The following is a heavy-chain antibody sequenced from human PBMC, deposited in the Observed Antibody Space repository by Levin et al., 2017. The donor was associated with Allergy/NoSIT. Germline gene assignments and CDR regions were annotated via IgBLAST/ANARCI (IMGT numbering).Heavy chain of an antibody. CDR1: GFTFSFYG. CDR3: ARLGIPVEGGDYYYGMDV. V-gene: IGHV3-33*01. CDR2: IWNHGSRT. D-gene: IGHD6-19*01. J-gene: IGHJ6*02. Sequence: LSLPCAASGFTFSFYGMHWVRPAPGKGLEWVTLIWNHGSRTDYADSVKGRFTTSRDNSKNMVYLQMSSLRAEDTAVYYCARLGIPVEGGDYYYGMDVWGQGTTVTVSS.